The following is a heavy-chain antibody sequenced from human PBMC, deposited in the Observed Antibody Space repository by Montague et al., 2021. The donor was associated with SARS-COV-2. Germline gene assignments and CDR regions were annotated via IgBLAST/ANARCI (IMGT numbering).Heavy chain of an antibody. CDR2: VKHTGGT. D-gene: IGHD2-15*01. V-gene: IGHV4-34*01. CDR1: GGSFTGYP. CDR3: ARHVSGSWHRFEY. Sequence: SETLSLTCAVDGGSFTGYPWNWIRQPPGKGLEWIGEVKHTGGTNYNPSLKSRVTISIDMSKTQFSLNLESVTAADTAVYYCARHVSGSWHRFEYWGQGTLVTVSS. J-gene: IGHJ4*02.